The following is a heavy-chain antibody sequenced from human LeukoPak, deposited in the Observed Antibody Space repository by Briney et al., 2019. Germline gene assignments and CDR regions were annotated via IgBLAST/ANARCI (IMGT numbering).Heavy chain of an antibody. Sequence: GGSLRLSCEASGFSISEYYLSWILQAPGKGPDWVAYISHTGPTQFHLDTAKVRSAISRDNGQNSVYLEMNSLRVEDTAVCFCVRGVETTLSLDLWGQGSLVTVSS. D-gene: IGHD1-1*01. CDR3: VRGVETTLSLDL. CDR1: GFSISEYY. J-gene: IGHJ4*02. V-gene: IGHV3-11*01. CDR2: ISHTGPTQ.